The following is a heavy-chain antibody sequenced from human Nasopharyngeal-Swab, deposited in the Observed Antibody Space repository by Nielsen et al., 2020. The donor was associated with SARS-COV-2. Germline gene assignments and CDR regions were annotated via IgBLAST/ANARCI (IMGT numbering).Heavy chain of an antibody. J-gene: IGHJ4*02. V-gene: IGHV3-48*03. D-gene: IGHD6-19*01. CDR1: GFTFSSYE. CDR3: APSSGWYYFGY. CDR2: ISSSGSTI. Sequence: GGSLRLSCAASGFTFSSYEMNWVRQAPGKGLEWVSYISSSGSTIYYADSVKGRFTISRDNVKNSLYLQMNSLRAEDTAVYYCAPSSGWYYFGYWGQGTLVTVSS.